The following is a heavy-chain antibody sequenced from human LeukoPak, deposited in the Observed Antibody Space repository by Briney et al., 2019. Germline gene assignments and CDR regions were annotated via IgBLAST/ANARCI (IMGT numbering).Heavy chain of an antibody. CDR1: GFTVSNNY. CDR2: ISGSGGST. D-gene: IGHD1-26*01. CDR3: AKATGKLRAQFGY. J-gene: IGHJ4*02. Sequence: GGSLRLSCAASGFTVSNNYMSWVRHAPWKGLEWVSAISGSGGSTYYADSVKGRFTISRDNSKNTLYLQMNSLRAEDTAVYYCAKATGKLRAQFGYWGQGTLVTVSS. V-gene: IGHV3-23*01.